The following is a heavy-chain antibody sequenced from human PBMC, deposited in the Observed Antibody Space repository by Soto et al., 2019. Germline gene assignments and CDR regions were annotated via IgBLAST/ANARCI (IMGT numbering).Heavy chain of an antibody. CDR1: AGTFSSYA. D-gene: IGHD2-15*01. J-gene: IGHJ4*02. Sequence: VQLVQSGAEVKKPGSSVKFSCKASAGTFSSYAISWVRQAPGQGLEWMGGIIPIFGTANYAQKFQCRVPIIADECTSTAYMELSSQRSEDTAGYYCARTQPHGNLFDYWGQGTLVIGST. CDR2: IIPIFGTA. V-gene: IGHV1-69*01. CDR3: ARTQPHGNLFDY.